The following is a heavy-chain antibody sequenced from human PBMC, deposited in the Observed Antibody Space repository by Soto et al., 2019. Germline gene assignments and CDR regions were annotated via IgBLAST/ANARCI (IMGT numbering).Heavy chain of an antibody. CDR3: AKDMEWELPGTFDI. D-gene: IGHD1-26*01. J-gene: IGHJ3*02. CDR1: GFTFDGYA. V-gene: IGHV3-9*01. Sequence: SLRLSCAASGFTFDGYAMHWVRQAPGKGLEWVSGISWNSGSIGYADSVKGRFTISRDNAKNSLYLQMNSLRAEDTALYYCAKDMEWELPGTFDIWGQGTMVTVSS. CDR2: ISWNSGSI.